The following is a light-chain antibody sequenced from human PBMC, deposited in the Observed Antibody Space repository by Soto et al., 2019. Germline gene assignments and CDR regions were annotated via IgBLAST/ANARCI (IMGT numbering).Light chain of an antibody. J-gene: IGKJ4*01. Sequence: EIVMTQSPATLSVSPGERVILSCRASQSVSSSYLGWYQQKPGQAPRLLIYGASNRATGIPDRFSGSGSGTEFTLTISRLEPEDFAVYYCQQYGGSPPLTFGGGTKVDIK. V-gene: IGKV3-20*01. CDR1: QSVSSSY. CDR3: QQYGGSPPLT. CDR2: GAS.